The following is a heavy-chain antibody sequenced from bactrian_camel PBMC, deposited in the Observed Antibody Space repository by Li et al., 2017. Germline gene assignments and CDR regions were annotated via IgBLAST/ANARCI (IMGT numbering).Heavy chain of an antibody. CDR2: ACISRGSLT. D-gene: IGHD1*01. CDR3: AAAVHAIHPLKVIEYNH. V-gene: IGHV3S40*01. CDR1: QYIFGSYC. Sequence: VQLVESGGGSVQPGASLRLSCAVSQYIFGSYCVAWFRQAPGKEREGVAAACISRGSLTFYADDVKGRFSISRDDAENTVHLQMNSLKPEDTGVYFCAAAVHAIHPLKVIEYNHWGQGTQVTVS. J-gene: IGHJ4*01.